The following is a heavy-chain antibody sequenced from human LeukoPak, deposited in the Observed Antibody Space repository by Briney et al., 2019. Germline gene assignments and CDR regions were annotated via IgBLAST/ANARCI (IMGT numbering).Heavy chain of an antibody. CDR3: AAIRPLWFGELAH. CDR1: GGSISSYY. Sequence: SETLSLTCTVSGGSISSYYWSWIRQPAGKGLEWIGRIYTSGSTNYNPSLKGRVTMSVDTSKNQFSLKLSSVTAADTAVYYCAAIRPLWFGELAHWGQGTLVTVSS. V-gene: IGHV4-4*07. J-gene: IGHJ4*02. CDR2: IYTSGST. D-gene: IGHD3-10*01.